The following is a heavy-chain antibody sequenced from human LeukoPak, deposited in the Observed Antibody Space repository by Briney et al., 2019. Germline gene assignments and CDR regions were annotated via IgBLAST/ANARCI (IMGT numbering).Heavy chain of an antibody. CDR2: ISSSSPII. CDR1: GFTFSNYG. Sequence: GGSLRLSCAASGFTFSNYGMNWVRQAPGKGLEWVSYISSSSPIIYYADSVKGRFTISRDNAKNSLYLQMNSLRAEDTAMYYCARDPPAYSSGWYRHYYYMDVWGKGTTVTVSS. D-gene: IGHD6-19*01. CDR3: ARDPPAYSSGWYRHYYYMDV. J-gene: IGHJ6*03. V-gene: IGHV3-48*04.